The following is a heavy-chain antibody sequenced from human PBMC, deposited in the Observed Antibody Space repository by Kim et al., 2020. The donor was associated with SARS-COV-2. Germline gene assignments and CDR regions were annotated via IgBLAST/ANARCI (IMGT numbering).Heavy chain of an antibody. J-gene: IGHJ4*02. CDR2: ISWNSGSI. CDR1: GFTFGDYA. D-gene: IGHD2-21*02. V-gene: IGHV3-9*01. CDR3: AKESNGVVTAILAWDFDY. Sequence: SLRLSCAASGFTFGDYAMHWVRQAPGKGLEWVSGISWNSGSIGYADSVKGRFTISRDNAKNSLYLQMNSLRAEDTALYYCAKESNGVVTAILAWDFDYWGQGTLVTVSS.